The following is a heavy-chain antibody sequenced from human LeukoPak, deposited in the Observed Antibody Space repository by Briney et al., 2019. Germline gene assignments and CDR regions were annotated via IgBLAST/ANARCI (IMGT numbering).Heavy chain of an antibody. V-gene: IGHV3-23*01. CDR1: GFTFSSYA. J-gene: IGHJ6*02. Sequence: GGSLRLSCAASGFTFSSYAMRWVRPAPGKGLEWVSAISGSGGSTYYADSVKGRFTISRDNSKNTLYLQMNSLRAEDTAVYYCAKDRRYDSYYYGMDVWGQGTTVTVSS. D-gene: IGHD3-3*01. CDR3: AKDRRYDSYYYGMDV. CDR2: ISGSGGST.